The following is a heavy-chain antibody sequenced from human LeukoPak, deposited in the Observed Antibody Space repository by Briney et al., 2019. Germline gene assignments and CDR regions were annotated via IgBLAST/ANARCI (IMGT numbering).Heavy chain of an antibody. CDR2: ISGSGGST. D-gene: IGHD3-10*01. CDR3: AKEMGDYYGSGSYYRIPYYYYYGMDV. Sequence: HSGGSLRLSCAASGFTLSSYAMSWVRQAPGKGLEWVSAISGSGGSTYYADSVKGRFTISRDNSKNTLYLQMNSLRAEDTAVYYCAKEMGDYYGSGSYYRIPYYYYYGMDVWGQGTTVTVSS. V-gene: IGHV3-23*01. J-gene: IGHJ6*02. CDR1: GFTLSSYA.